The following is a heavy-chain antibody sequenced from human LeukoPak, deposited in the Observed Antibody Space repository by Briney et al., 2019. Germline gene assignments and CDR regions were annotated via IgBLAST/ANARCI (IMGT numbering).Heavy chain of an antibody. Sequence: ASVKVSCKASGYTFTGYYMHWVRQAPGQGLEWMGRINPNSGDTNYAQKFQGRVTMTRDTSISTAYMELSRLRSDDTAVYYCAREGQQLVWPDAYYYMDVWGKGTTVTVSS. J-gene: IGHJ6*03. CDR2: INPNSGDT. CDR3: AREGQQLVWPDAYYYMDV. CDR1: GYTFTGYY. D-gene: IGHD6-13*01. V-gene: IGHV1-2*06.